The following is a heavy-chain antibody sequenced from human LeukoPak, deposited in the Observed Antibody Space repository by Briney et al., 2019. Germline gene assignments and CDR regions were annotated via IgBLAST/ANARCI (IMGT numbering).Heavy chain of an antibody. CDR1: GFAFSTYG. CDR3: AKVSSIVGGTAAFDS. V-gene: IGHV3-30*02. J-gene: IGHJ4*02. D-gene: IGHD1-26*01. Sequence: GGSLRLSCAASGFAFSTYGMNWVRQAPGKGLEWVAFIWYDESEKYYVDSVKGRFTISRDNSKNTLYLQMNSLRAEDTAMYYCAKVSSIVGGTAAFDSWGQGTLVTVSS. CDR2: IWYDESEK.